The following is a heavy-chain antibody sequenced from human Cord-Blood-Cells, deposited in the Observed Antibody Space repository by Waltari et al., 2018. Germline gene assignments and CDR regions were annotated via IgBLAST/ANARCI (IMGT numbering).Heavy chain of an antibody. CDR2: IIPIFGTA. CDR3: ARGSVGFEYSSSSFDY. CDR1: GGTFSSYA. D-gene: IGHD6-6*01. Sequence: QVQLVQSGAEVKKPGSSVKVSCKASGGTFSSYAISWVRQSPGQGLEWMGGIIPIFGTANYAQKFQGRGTITADESTSTAYMELSSLRSEDTAVYYCARGSVGFEYSSSSFDYWGQGTLVTVSS. J-gene: IGHJ4*02. V-gene: IGHV1-69*01.